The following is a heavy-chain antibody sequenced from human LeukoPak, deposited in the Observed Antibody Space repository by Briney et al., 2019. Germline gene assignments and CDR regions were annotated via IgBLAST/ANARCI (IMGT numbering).Heavy chain of an antibody. CDR1: GGSISSSSYY. D-gene: IGHD5-18*01. Sequence: PETLSLTCTVSGGSISSSSYYWGWIRQPPGKGLEWIGEINHSGSTNYNPSLKSRVTISVDTSKNQFSLKLSSVTAADTAVYYCARGLRFLRDTATYYFDYWGQGTLVTVSS. CDR2: INHSGST. CDR3: ARGLRFLRDTATYYFDY. J-gene: IGHJ4*02. V-gene: IGHV4-39*07.